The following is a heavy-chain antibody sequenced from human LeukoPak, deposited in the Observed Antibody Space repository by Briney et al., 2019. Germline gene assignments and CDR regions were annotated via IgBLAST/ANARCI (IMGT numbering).Heavy chain of an antibody. CDR3: VGHGGGDNCR. J-gene: IGHJ4*01. D-gene: IGHD4-23*01. V-gene: IGHV3-66*02. Sequence: GGSLRLSCAASGIALNTNDMNWVRHAPGKGLEWVSIIYPWGSAFYTDSVKGRFTVTRDESKNMMFLQINTLRPDDTAMYFCVGHGGGDNCRWGQGALVTVSS. CDR1: GIALNTND. CDR2: IYPWGSA.